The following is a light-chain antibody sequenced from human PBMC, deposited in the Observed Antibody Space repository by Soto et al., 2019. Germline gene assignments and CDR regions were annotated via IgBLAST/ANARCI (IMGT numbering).Light chain of an antibody. Sequence: QSVMTQPPSASATPGQSVPISCSGSTSNIGNNFVYWYHQVPGTAPKLLILRNNQRPSGVPDRFTGSKSGTSASLAISGLQSEDEADYYCAAWDDSLSVVVFGGGTKLTVL. V-gene: IGLV1-47*01. J-gene: IGLJ2*01. CDR2: RNN. CDR1: TSNIGNNF. CDR3: AAWDDSLSVVV.